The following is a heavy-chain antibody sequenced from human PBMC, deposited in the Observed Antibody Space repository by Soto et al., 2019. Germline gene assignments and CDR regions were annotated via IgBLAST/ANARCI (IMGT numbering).Heavy chain of an antibody. CDR1: GYSISSGYY. J-gene: IGHJ4*02. D-gene: IGHD2-2*01. CDR3: ARGRYQLLPVDY. CDR2: IYHSGST. Sequence: SETVSLTCAVSGYSISSGYYWGWIRQPPGKGLEWIGSIYHSGSTYYNPSLKSRVTISVDTSKNQFSLKLSSVTAADTAVYYCARGRYQLLPVDYWGQGTLVTVSS. V-gene: IGHV4-38-2*01.